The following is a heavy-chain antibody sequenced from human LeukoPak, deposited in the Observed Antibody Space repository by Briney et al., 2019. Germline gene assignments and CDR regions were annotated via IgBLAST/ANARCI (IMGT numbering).Heavy chain of an antibody. V-gene: IGHV3-9*01. CDR1: GFTFDDYA. Sequence: GGSLRLSCAASGFTFDDYAMHWVRQAPGKGLEWVSGISWNSGSIGYADSVKGRFTISRDNAKNSLYLQMNSLRAEDTALYYCAKDISEYYGSGSLEVWGQGTTVTVSS. J-gene: IGHJ6*02. D-gene: IGHD3-10*01. CDR3: AKDISEYYGSGSLEV. CDR2: ISWNSGSI.